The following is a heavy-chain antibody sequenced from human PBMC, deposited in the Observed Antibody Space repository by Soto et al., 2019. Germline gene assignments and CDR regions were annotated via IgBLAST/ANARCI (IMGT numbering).Heavy chain of an antibody. J-gene: IGHJ4*02. CDR1: GVSVSSTSAA. CDR2: TYYRSKWYN. CDR3: ARDPGRPAAGFDY. D-gene: IGHD6-13*01. V-gene: IGHV6-1*01. Sequence: SQTLSLTCVISGVSVSSTSAAWNWLRQSPSRGLEWLGRTYYRSKWYNEYAVSVKSRITINPDTSKNQFSLRLDSVTPEDTAVYYCARDPGRPAAGFDYWGQGALVTVSS.